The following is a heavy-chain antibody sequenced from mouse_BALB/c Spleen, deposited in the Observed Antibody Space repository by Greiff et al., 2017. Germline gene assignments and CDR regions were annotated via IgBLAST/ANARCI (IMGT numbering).Heavy chain of an antibody. CDR3: ARGGIYGYDEAWFAD. V-gene: IGHV1-14*01. D-gene: IGHD2-2*01. CDR2: INPYNDGT. J-gene: IGHJ3*01. Sequence: EVQLQQSGPELVKPGASVKMSCKASGYTFTSYVMHWVKQKPGQGLEWIGYINPYNDGTKYNEKFKGKATLTSDKSSSTAYMELSSLTSEDSAVYYCARGGIYGYDEAWFADWGQGTLVTVSA. CDR1: GYTFTSYV.